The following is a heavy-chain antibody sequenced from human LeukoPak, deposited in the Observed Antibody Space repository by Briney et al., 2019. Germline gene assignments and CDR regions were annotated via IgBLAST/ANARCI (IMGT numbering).Heavy chain of an antibody. J-gene: IGHJ4*02. V-gene: IGHV3-23*01. CDR1: GFTFSSYA. CDR3: AKDSSRSSSVRAFDY. Sequence: GGSLRLSCAASGFTFSSYAMSWVRQAPGKGLEWVSATSGSGGSTYYADSVKGRFTISRDNSKNTLYLQMNSLRAEDTAVYYCAKDSSRSSSVRAFDYWGQGTLVTVSS. D-gene: IGHD6-13*01. CDR2: TSGSGGST.